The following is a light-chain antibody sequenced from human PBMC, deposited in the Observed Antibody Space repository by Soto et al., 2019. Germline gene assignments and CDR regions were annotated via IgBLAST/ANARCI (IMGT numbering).Light chain of an antibody. CDR1: SSDVGAYDY. J-gene: IGLJ3*02. Sequence: QSALTQPASVSGSPGQSITISCTGTSSDVGAYDYVSWYQQHPDKAPKLMIFEVSDWPSGVSNRFSGSNSGNTASLTISGLQAEDEADYFCSSYTSNSTLVFGGGTKVTVL. CDR2: EVS. V-gene: IGLV2-14*01. CDR3: SSYTSNSTLV.